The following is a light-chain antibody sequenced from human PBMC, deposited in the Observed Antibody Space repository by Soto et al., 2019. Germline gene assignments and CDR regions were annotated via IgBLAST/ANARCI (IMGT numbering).Light chain of an antibody. Sequence: IVLTQYPGTLSLSPGERATLSCRASQSVSSSYLAWYQQKPGQAPRLLIYGASSGATGIPDRFSGNGSGTDFTLTISRLEPGDFAVYYCQQYGSSWTFCQGTKVEIK. V-gene: IGKV3-20*01. CDR2: GAS. CDR1: QSVSSSY. CDR3: QQYGSSWT. J-gene: IGKJ1*01.